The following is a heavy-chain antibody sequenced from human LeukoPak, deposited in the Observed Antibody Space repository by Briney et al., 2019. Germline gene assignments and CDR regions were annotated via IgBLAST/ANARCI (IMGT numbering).Heavy chain of an antibody. V-gene: IGHV3-73*01. CDR1: GFTFSGSA. J-gene: IGHJ4*02. CDR3: TRLGFYGDYEYFDY. Sequence: GGSLRLXCAASGFTFSGSAMHWVRQASGKGLEGVGRIRSKANSYATAYAASVKGRFTISRDDSKNTAYLQMNSLKTEDTAVYYCTRLGFYGDYEYFDYWGQGTLVTVSS. CDR2: IRSKANSYAT. D-gene: IGHD4-17*01.